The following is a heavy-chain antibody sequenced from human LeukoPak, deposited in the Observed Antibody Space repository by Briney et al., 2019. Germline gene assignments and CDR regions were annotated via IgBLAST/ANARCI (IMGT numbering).Heavy chain of an antibody. CDR1: GFTFSSYA. V-gene: IGHV3-30-3*01. CDR3: AKDRSPYFDY. J-gene: IGHJ4*02. Sequence: GGSLRLSCEASGFTFSSYAMHWVRQAPGKGLEWVAVISYDGSNKYSADSVKGRFTISRENSKNTLYLQMNSLRAEDTAVYYCAKDRSPYFDYWGQGTLVTVSS. CDR2: ISYDGSNK.